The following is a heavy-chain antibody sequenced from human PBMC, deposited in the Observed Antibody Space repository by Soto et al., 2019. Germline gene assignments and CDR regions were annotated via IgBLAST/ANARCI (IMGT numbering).Heavy chain of an antibody. V-gene: IGHV4-39*01. Sequence: QLQLQESGPGLVKPSETLSLTCTVSGGSISSSSYYWGWIRQPPGKGLEWIGSIYYSGSTYYNPSLKSRVTISVDTSKNQFSLKLSSVTAADTAVYYCARHPSSGSFTFDYWGQGTLVTVSS. CDR3: ARHPSSGSFTFDY. CDR2: IYYSGST. CDR1: GGSISSSSYY. J-gene: IGHJ4*02. D-gene: IGHD1-26*01.